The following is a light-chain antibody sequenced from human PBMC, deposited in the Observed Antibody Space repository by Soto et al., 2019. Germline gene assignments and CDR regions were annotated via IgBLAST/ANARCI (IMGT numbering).Light chain of an antibody. CDR2: EVS. V-gene: IGLV2-14*01. CDR3: ASYTSSSTWV. CDR1: SSDVGAYNY. Sequence: QSAPTQPASVSGSPGQSITISCNGTSSDVGAYNYVSWYQQHPGKAPKLMIYEVSSRPSGVSNRFSGSKSGNTASLTISGLQAEDEADYYCASYTSSSTWVFGGGTKLTVL. J-gene: IGLJ3*02.